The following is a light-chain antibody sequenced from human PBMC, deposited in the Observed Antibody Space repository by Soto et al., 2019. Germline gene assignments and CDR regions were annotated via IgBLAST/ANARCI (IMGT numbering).Light chain of an antibody. CDR3: QQYGSSPWT. V-gene: IGKV3-20*01. CDR1: QSINTY. CDR2: DAS. Sequence: ENVLPPSPATLSLSPGERATLSCRASQSINTYLAWYQQNPGQAPRLLIYDASKRATGIPARFSGSGSGTNFTLTISRLEPEEFAVYYCQQYGSSPWTVGQGTKVEIK. J-gene: IGKJ1*01.